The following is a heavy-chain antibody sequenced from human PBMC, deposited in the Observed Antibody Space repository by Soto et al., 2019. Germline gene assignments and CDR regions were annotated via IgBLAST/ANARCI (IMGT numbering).Heavy chain of an antibody. J-gene: IGHJ5*02. CDR3: AKDRGGITIFGVVLDP. Sequence: GGSLRLSCAASGFTFSSYAMSWVRQAPGKGLEWVSAISGSGGSTYYADSVKGRFTISRDNSKNTLYLQMNSLRAEDTAVYYCAKDRGGITIFGVVLDPWGQGTLVTVSS. D-gene: IGHD3-3*01. CDR1: GFTFSSYA. V-gene: IGHV3-23*01. CDR2: ISGSGGST.